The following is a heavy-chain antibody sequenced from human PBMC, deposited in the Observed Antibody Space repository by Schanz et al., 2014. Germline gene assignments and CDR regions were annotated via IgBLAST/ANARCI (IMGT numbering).Heavy chain of an antibody. CDR3: ARGRGFYDY. J-gene: IGHJ4*03. D-gene: IGHD3-10*01. Sequence: QLQLVQSGAEVKKPGSSVKVSCKLSGGTFSSYTISWMRQAPGQGLEWMGKIIPVLNIATYAQRFQGRVSITADTSTNTAYMELSSLTAEDTAVHYSARGRGFYDYWGQGTLVTDSS. V-gene: IGHV1-69*02. CDR2: IIPVLNIA. CDR1: GGTFSSYT.